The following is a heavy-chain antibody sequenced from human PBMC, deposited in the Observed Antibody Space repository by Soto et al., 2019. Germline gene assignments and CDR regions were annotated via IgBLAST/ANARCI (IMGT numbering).Heavy chain of an antibody. CDR2: INPNSGGT. Sequence: ASVEVSCKASGYTVSSYYMDWVRQAPGQGLEWMGWINPNSGGTNYAQKFQGRVTMTRDTSSSTAYMELRRLRSDDTGVYYCARAGTIPDAFYIWRQGTMVTVSS. V-gene: IGHV1-2*02. J-gene: IGHJ3*02. D-gene: IGHD2-8*01. CDR1: GYTVSSYY. CDR3: ARAGTIPDAFYI.